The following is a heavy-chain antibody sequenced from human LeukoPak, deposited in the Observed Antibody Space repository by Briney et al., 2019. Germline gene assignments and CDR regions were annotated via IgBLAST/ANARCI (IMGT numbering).Heavy chain of an antibody. J-gene: IGHJ4*02. CDR1: GYTLTELS. D-gene: IGHD4-17*01. CDR3: ATGAYGDYEGSGRYFDY. Sequence: ASVTVSCTVSGYTLTELSMHWVRQAPGKGLEWMGGFDPEDGETIYAQKFQGRVTMTEDTSTDTAYMELSSLRSEDTAVYYCATGAYGDYEGSGRYFDYWGQGTLVTVSS. CDR2: FDPEDGET. V-gene: IGHV1-24*01.